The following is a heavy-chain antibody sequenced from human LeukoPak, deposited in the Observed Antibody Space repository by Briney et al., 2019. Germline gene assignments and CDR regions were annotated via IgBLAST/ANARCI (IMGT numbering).Heavy chain of an antibody. CDR2: ISYDGSNK. Sequence: PGGSLRLSCAASGFTFSSYGMHWVRQAPGKGLEWVAVISYDGSNKYYADSVKGRFTISRDNSKNTLYLQMNSLRAEDTAVYYCAKDLEVLRYFDWLFRGPAFDIWGQETMATVSS. V-gene: IGHV3-30*18. CDR1: GFTFSSYG. D-gene: IGHD3-9*01. J-gene: IGHJ3*02. CDR3: AKDLEVLRYFDWLFRGPAFDI.